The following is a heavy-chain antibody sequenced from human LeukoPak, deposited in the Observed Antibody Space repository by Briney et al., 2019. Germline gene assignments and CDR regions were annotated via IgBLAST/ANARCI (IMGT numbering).Heavy chain of an antibody. J-gene: IGHJ4*02. Sequence: GGSLRLSCAASGFTFSSYGMHWVRQAPGKGLEWVAVIWYDGSNKYYADSVKGRFTISRDNSKNTLYLQMNSLRAEDTAVYYCARDLRDPLPAANVELLDWGQGTLVTVSS. CDR2: IWYDGSNK. CDR1: GFTFSSYG. CDR3: ARDLRDPLPAANVELLD. D-gene: IGHD2-2*01. V-gene: IGHV3-33*01.